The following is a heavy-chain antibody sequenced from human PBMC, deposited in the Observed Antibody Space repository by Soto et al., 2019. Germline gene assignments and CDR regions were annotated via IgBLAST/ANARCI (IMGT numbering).Heavy chain of an antibody. CDR2: IYHSGST. CDR3: ARAVPGIAAAGGIEY. D-gene: IGHD6-13*01. J-gene: IGHJ4*02. CDR1: GYSISSGYY. Sequence: PSETPSLTCAVSGYSISSGYYWGWIRQPPGKGLEWIGSIYHSGSTYYNPSLKSRVTISVDTSKNQFSLKLSSVTAADTAVYYCARAVPGIAAAGGIEYWGQGTLVTVSS. V-gene: IGHV4-38-2*01.